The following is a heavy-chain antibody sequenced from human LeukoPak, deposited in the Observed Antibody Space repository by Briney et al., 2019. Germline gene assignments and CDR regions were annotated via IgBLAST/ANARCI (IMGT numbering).Heavy chain of an antibody. CDR3: ARGGDYLFDY. CDR2: IYYSGTT. J-gene: IGHJ4*02. V-gene: IGHV4-59*01. Sequence: PSETLSLTCTVSGGSISSYYWSWIRQPPGKGLECIGYIYYSGTTNYNPSLKSRVTISVDTSKNQFSLKLRSATAADTAVYYCARGGDYLFDYLGQGTLVTVSS. D-gene: IGHD4-17*01. CDR1: GGSISSYY.